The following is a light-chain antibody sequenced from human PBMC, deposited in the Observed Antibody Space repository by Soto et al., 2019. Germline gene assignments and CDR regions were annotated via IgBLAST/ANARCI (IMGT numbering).Light chain of an antibody. J-gene: IGKJ1*01. CDR2: DSS. V-gene: IGKV3-11*01. Sequence: EIVLTQSPSTLSLSPGGRPTLSCRASHSVSSYLAWYQQKPGQAPRLLISDSSNRATGIPARFSGSGSGTDFPLTLSSLEPEDFAVYYCQQRSTWPRTFGQGTNVHIK. CDR3: QQRSTWPRT. CDR1: HSVSSY.